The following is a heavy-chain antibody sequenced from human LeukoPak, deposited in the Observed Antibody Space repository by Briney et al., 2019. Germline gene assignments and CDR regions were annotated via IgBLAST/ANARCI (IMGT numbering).Heavy chain of an antibody. V-gene: IGHV1-46*01. CDR2: INPSGGST. Sequence: ASVKVSCKASGYTFTSYYMHWVRQAPGQGLEWMGIINPSGGSTSYAQKFQGRVTMTRDTSTSTVYMELSSLRSEDTAVYYCARDKVPWELGATDAFDIWGQGTMVTVSS. CDR1: GYTFTSYY. J-gene: IGHJ3*02. D-gene: IGHD1-26*01. CDR3: ARDKVPWELGATDAFDI.